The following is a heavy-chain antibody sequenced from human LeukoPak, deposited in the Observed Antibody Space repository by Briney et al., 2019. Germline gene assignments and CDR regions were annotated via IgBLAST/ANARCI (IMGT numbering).Heavy chain of an antibody. CDR1: VGTFSSYA. J-gene: IGHJ4*02. V-gene: IGHV1-69*04. Sequence: GASVKVSCKASVGTFSSYAISWVRQAPGQGLEWMGRIIPILGIANYAQKFQGRVTITADKSTSTAYMELSSLRSEDTAVYYCVIGVGVKSYFDYWGQGTLVTVSS. D-gene: IGHD1-26*01. CDR3: VIGVGVKSYFDY. CDR2: IIPILGIA.